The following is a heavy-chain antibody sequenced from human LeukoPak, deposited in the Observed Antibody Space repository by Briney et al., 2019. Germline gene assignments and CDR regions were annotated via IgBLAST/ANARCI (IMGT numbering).Heavy chain of an antibody. V-gene: IGHV6-1*01. Sequence: SQTLSLTCAISGDSVSSNSAAWNWIRQSPSRGLEWLGRTYYRSKWYNDYAVSVKSRITINPDTSKNQFSLQLNSVTPEDTAVYHSARAPYYGDYGNYYYYGMDVWGQGITVTVPS. CDR2: TYYRSKWYN. CDR1: GDSVSSNSAA. CDR3: ARAPYYGDYGNYYYYGMDV. J-gene: IGHJ6*02. D-gene: IGHD4-17*01.